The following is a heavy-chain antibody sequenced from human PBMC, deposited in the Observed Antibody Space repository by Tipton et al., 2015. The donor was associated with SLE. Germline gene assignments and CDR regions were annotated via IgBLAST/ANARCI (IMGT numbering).Heavy chain of an antibody. J-gene: IGHJ6*03. CDR1: GGSISSSAYY. CDR2: IYYSGST. V-gene: IGHV4-61*08. CDR3: ARAGAGYYYYYYMDV. Sequence: LRLSCTVSGGSISSSAYYWGWIRQPPGKGLEWIGYIYYSGSTNYNPSLKSRVTISVDTSKNQFSLKLSSVTAADTAVYYCARAGAGYYYYYYMDVWGKGTTVTVSS.